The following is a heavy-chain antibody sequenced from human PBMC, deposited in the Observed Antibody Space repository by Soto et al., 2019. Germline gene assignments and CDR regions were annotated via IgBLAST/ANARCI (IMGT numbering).Heavy chain of an antibody. V-gene: IGHV4-39*01. CDR3: ARQGYYDFWSGYSKLYYYYYYGMDV. CDR2: IYYSGST. D-gene: IGHD3-3*01. CDR1: GGSIGSSSYY. Sequence: SETLSLTCTVSGGSIGSSSYYWGWIRQPPGKGLEWIGSIYYSGSTYYNPSLKSRVTISVDTSKNQFSLKLSSVTAADTAVYYCARQGYYDFWSGYSKLYYYYYYGMDVWGQGTTVT. J-gene: IGHJ6*02.